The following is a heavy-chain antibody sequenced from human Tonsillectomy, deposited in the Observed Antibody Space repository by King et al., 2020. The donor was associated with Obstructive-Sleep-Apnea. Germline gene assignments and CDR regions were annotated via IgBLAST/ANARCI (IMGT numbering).Heavy chain of an antibody. CDR1: GYSFTSYW. CDR3: ATPGIAVAGTEDYFDY. D-gene: IGHD6-19*01. J-gene: IGHJ4*02. V-gene: IGHV5-51*01. Sequence: VQLVESGAEVKKPGESLKISCKGSGYSFTSYWIGWVRQMPGKGLEWMGIIYPGDSDTRYSPSFQGQVTISADKSISTAYLQWSSLKASDTAMYYCATPGIAVAGTEDYFDYWGQGTLVTVSS. CDR2: IYPGDSDT.